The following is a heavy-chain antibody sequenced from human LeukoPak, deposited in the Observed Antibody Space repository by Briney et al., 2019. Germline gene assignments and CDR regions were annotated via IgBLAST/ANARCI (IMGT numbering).Heavy chain of an antibody. CDR3: AKDLSYDFWSGYLGPNDAFDI. CDR1: GFTFSGYS. J-gene: IGHJ3*02. V-gene: IGHV3-30*02. D-gene: IGHD3-3*01. Sequence: GGSLRLSCAASGFTFSGYSMNWVRQAPGKGLEWVAFIRHDGSNKYYADSVKGRFTISRDNSKNTLYLQMNSLRAEDTAVYYCAKDLSYDFWSGYLGPNDAFDIWGQGTMVTVSS. CDR2: IRHDGSNK.